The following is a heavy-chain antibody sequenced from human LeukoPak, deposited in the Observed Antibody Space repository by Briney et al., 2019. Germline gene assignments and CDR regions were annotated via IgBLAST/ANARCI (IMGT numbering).Heavy chain of an antibody. CDR3: AKDRLVRGVIDY. J-gene: IGHJ4*02. D-gene: IGHD3-10*01. CDR2: IYSGGST. V-gene: IGHV3-53*01. Sequence: GGSLRPSCAASGFTVSSNYMSWVRQAPGKGLEWVSVIYSGGSTYYADSVKGRFTISRDNSKNTLYLQMNSLRAEDTAVYYCAKDRLVRGVIDYWGQGTLVTVSS. CDR1: GFTVSSNY.